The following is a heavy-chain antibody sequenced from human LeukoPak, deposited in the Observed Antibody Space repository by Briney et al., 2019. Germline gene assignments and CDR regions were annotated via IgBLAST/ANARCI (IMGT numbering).Heavy chain of an antibody. V-gene: IGHV4-59*01. CDR3: ARGGYDFDY. CDR2: IYYSGST. D-gene: IGHD6-13*01. J-gene: IGHJ4*02. CDR1: GGSISSYY. Sequence: SETLSLTCTVSGGSISSYYWSWIRQPPGKGLEWIGYIYYSGSTNYNPSLKSRVTISVDTSKNQFSLKLSSVTAADTAVYYCARGGYDFDYWGQGTLVTVSS.